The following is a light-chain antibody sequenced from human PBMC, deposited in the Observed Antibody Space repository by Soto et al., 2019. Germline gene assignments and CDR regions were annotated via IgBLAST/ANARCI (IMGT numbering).Light chain of an antibody. Sequence: EIVLTQSPGTLSLSPGERATLSCRASQSVTSSFLAWLQQTPGQAPRLLIYDTSKGATGIPDRFSGSGSGTDFTLTISRLEPEDFAVYYWQQYGRSPITFGQGTRLEMK. V-gene: IGKV3-20*01. J-gene: IGKJ5*01. CDR3: QQYGRSPIT. CDR1: QSVTSSF. CDR2: DTS.